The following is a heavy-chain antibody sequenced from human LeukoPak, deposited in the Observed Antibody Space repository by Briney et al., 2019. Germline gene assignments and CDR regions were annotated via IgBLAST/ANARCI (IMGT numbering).Heavy chain of an antibody. D-gene: IGHD3-16*01. CDR1: GFTFSSYA. Sequence: PGGSLRLSCATSGFTFSSYAMSWVRQAPGKGLEWVSVIVGSGGTTYYADSLKGRFTISRDNSKNTLYLQMNSLRAEDTAVYYCAIHIGGPNTAFDYWGQGTLVTVSS. J-gene: IGHJ4*02. CDR3: AIHIGGPNTAFDY. CDR2: IVGSGGTT. V-gene: IGHV3-23*01.